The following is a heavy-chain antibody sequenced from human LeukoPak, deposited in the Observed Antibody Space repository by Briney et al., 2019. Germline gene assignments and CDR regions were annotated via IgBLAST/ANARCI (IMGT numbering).Heavy chain of an antibody. V-gene: IGHV3-74*01. CDR1: GLAFSAYK. D-gene: IGHD2-15*01. Sequence: GGSLRLSCAASGLAFSAYKMHWVRQAPRKGLVWVSRISTDGYTTDYADFVQGRFTASRDNTKNTWSLEMNSLRAEDSAVYYCVVGGSPGYWGQGTLVTVSS. J-gene: IGHJ4*02. CDR2: ISTDGYTT. CDR3: VVGGSPGY.